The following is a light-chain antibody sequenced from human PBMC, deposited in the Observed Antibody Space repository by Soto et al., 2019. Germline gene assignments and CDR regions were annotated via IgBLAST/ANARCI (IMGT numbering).Light chain of an antibody. V-gene: IGKV3-11*01. Sequence: EVVMTQSPASLSASPGERVTLSCRASQNIRSSLAWYQQRPGQAPRLLIYDASFRVTGLPARFSGSGSGTDFTPTISSLEPEDFAVYYCQQRSDWPLTFGGGTKVDI. CDR2: DAS. CDR3: QQRSDWPLT. CDR1: QNIRSS. J-gene: IGKJ4*01.